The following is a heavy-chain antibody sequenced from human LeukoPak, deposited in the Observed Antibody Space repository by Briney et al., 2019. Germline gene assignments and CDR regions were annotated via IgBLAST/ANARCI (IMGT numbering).Heavy chain of an antibody. CDR3: AKDRKSAQTSGWYYFDY. V-gene: IGHV3-23*01. CDR1: GGSISSYY. J-gene: IGHJ4*02. CDR2: ISGSGGST. D-gene: IGHD6-19*01. Sequence: PSETLSLTCTVSGGSISSYYWSWVRQAPGKGLEWVSAISGSGGSTYYADSVKGRFTISRDNSKNTLYLQMNSLRAEDTAVYYCAKDRKSAQTSGWYYFDYWGQGTLVTVSS.